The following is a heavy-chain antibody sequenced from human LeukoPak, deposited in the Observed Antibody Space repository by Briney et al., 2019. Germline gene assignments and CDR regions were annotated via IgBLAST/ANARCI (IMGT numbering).Heavy chain of an antibody. J-gene: IGHJ2*01. CDR3: ASGRSVRWYFDL. CDR1: GGTFSSYA. V-gene: IGHV1-69*04. CDR2: IIPNLGIA. Sequence: ASVKVSCKASGGTFSSYAISWVRQAPGQGLEWMGRIIPNLGIANYAQKFQGRVTITADKSTSTAYMELSSLRSEDTAVYYCASGRSVRWYFDLWGRGTLVTVSS.